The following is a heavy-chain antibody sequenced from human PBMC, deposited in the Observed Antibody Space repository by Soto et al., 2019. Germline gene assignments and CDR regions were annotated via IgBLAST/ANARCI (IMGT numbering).Heavy chain of an antibody. CDR3: ARGRRGSSWSQYYYGMDV. D-gene: IGHD6-13*01. J-gene: IGHJ6*04. Sequence: SETLSLTCAVYGGSFSGYYWSWIRQPPGKGLEWIGEINHSGSTNYNPSLKSRVTISVDTSKNQFSLKLSSVTAADTAVYYCARGRRGSSWSQYYYGMDVWGKGTTVT. V-gene: IGHV4-34*01. CDR1: GGSFSGYY. CDR2: INHSGST.